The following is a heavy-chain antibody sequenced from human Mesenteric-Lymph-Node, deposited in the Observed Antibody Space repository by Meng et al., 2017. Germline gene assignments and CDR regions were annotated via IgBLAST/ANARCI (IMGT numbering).Heavy chain of an antibody. D-gene: IGHD2-15*01. J-gene: IGHJ5*02. CDR2: IYHSGST. Sequence: SETLSLTCTVSGASIRSYYWSWVRQPPGKGLEWIGYIYHSGSTNYNPSLKSRVTISVDTSKNPFSLKLSSVTAADTAVYYCARVVVTTTLNWFDPWGQGSLVTVSS. CDR3: ARVVVTTTLNWFDP. V-gene: IGHV4-59*01. CDR1: GASIRSYY.